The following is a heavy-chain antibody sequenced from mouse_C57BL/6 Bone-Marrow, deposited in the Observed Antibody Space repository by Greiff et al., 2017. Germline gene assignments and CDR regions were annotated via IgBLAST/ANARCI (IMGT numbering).Heavy chain of an antibody. V-gene: IGHV1-78*01. CDR1: GYTFTGHT. Sequence: QVQLQQSDAELAKPGASVKISCKVSGYTFTGHTINWMKQRPEQGLEWIGYIYPRGGSTKYNEKFKGKATLTADKSSSTAYMQLYSLTSVDSSVYFCATRPHFDYWGQGTTLTVSS. D-gene: IGHD2-12*01. J-gene: IGHJ2*01. CDR3: ATRPHFDY. CDR2: IYPRGGST.